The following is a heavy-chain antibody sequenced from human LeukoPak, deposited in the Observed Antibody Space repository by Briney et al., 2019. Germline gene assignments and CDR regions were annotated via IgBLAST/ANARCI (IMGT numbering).Heavy chain of an antibody. J-gene: IGHJ3*02. D-gene: IGHD3-22*01. Sequence: SETLSLTCIVSGGSISSSTYYWGWIRQPPGKGLEWIGSIFYPGSTYYNPSLKSRGTISVDTSKNKFSLKLTSVTAADTAVYYCARSTYYYDSSGYYSAFDIWGQGTMVTVSS. V-gene: IGHV4-39*07. CDR2: IFYPGST. CDR1: GGSISSSTYY. CDR3: ARSTYYYDSSGYYSAFDI.